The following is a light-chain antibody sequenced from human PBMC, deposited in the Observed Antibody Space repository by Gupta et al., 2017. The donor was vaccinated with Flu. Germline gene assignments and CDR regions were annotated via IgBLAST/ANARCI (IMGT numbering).Light chain of an antibody. V-gene: IGLV1-47*01. CDR1: SSNVETCE. CDR2: RND. CDR3: EAWDRGLDDDL. Sequence: VTSSCSGSSSNVETCEVYWYQHLPGTAPKLLIYRNDQRPSGVPDRFSGSKSGTSASLAISGLRAEDEADYYCEAWDRGLDDDLFGGGTKLTVL. J-gene: IGLJ3*02.